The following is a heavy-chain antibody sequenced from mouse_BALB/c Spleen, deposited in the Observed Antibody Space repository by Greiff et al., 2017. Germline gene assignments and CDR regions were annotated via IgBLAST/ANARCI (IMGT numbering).Heavy chain of an antibody. V-gene: IGHV2-9*02. CDR2: IWAGGST. Sequence: VMLVESGPGLVAPSQSLSITCTVSGFSLTSYGVHWVRQPPGKGLEWLGVIWAGGSTNYNSAVMSRLSISKDNSKSQVFLKMNSLQTDDTAMYYCAREGYDNFYAMDYWGQGTSVTVSS. J-gene: IGHJ4*01. CDR1: GFSLTSYG. CDR3: AREGYDNFYAMDY. D-gene: IGHD2-1*01.